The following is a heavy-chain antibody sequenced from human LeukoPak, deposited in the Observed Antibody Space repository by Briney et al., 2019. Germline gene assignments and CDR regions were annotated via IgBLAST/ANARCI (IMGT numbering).Heavy chain of an antibody. CDR3: ARDDVVGATNVYY. CDR1: GYIFSSYG. Sequence: ASVKVSCKASGYIFSSYGISWVRQAPGQGFEWMGWISAYSGKTNYAQKLQGRVTMTTDTPTSTAYMELRSLRSDDTAVYYCARDDVVGATNVYYWGQGTLVTVSS. D-gene: IGHD1-26*01. CDR2: ISAYSGKT. J-gene: IGHJ4*02. V-gene: IGHV1-18*04.